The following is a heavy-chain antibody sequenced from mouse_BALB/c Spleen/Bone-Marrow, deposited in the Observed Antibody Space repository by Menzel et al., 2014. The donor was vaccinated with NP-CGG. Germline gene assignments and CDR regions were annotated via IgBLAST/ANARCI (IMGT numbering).Heavy chain of an antibody. Sequence: VQLQQSGAELVKPGASVKLSCTASGFNIKDTYMRWVKQRPEQGLEWIGRIDPANGNTKYDPKFQGKATITADTSSNTAYLQLSSLTSEDTAVYYCARDYGSSYYYAMDYWGQGISVTVSS. CDR2: IDPANGNT. V-gene: IGHV14-3*02. D-gene: IGHD1-1*01. J-gene: IGHJ4*01. CDR1: GFNIKDTY. CDR3: ARDYGSSYYYAMDY.